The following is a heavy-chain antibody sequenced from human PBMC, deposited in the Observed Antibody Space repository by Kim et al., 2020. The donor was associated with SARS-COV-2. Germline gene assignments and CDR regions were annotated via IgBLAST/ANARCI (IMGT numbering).Heavy chain of an antibody. J-gene: IGHJ5*02. D-gene: IGHD2-21*02. CDR3: ARDPPVTANH. V-gene: IGHV3-66*01. Sequence: STYYADSVKGGLTISRDNSQNTLYLQMNSLRAEDTAVYYCARDPPVTANHWGQGTLVTVSS. CDR2: ST.